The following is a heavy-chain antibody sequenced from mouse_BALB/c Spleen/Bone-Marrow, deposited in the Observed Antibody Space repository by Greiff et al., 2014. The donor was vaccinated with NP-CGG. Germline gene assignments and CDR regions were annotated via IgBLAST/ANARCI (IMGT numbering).Heavy chain of an antibody. CDR1: GFTFSSFG. J-gene: IGHJ2*01. V-gene: IGHV5-17*02. CDR3: ARSGSSSGYFDY. D-gene: IGHD1-1*01. Sequence: HLVESGGGLVQPGGSRKLSCAASGFTFSSFGMHWVRQAPEKGLEWVAYISSGSSTIYYADTVMGRFTISRDNPKNTLFLQMTSLRSEDTAMYYCARSGSSSGYFDYWGQGTTLTVSS. CDR2: ISSGSSTI.